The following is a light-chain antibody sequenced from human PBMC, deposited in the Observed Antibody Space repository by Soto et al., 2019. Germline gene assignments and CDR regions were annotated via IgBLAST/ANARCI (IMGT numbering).Light chain of an antibody. CDR2: WAS. CDR3: QQYYSSPIT. Sequence: DIVMTQSPDSLAVSLGERATINCKSSQSVLYSSNNKNYLAWFQQKPGQPPKVLIYWASTRESGVPDRFSGSGSGTEFTLTISSLQAEDVAVYYCQQYYSSPITFGQGTRLEIE. V-gene: IGKV4-1*01. CDR1: QSVLYSSNNKNY. J-gene: IGKJ5*01.